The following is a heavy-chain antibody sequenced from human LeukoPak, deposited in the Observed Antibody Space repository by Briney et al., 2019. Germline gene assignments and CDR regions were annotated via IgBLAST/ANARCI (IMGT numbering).Heavy chain of an antibody. CDR1: GFTFSSYA. D-gene: IGHD5-12*01. V-gene: IGHV1-69*05. Sequence: GGSLRLSCAASGFTFSSYAMSWVRQAPGQGLEWIGGIIPIFGTANYAQKFQGRVTITTDESTSTAYMELSSLRSEDTAVYYCARSGYSGYDLYSYGPGDIPWGQGTLVTVSS. CDR2: IIPIFGTA. J-gene: IGHJ5*02. CDR3: ARSGYSGYDLYSYGPGDIP.